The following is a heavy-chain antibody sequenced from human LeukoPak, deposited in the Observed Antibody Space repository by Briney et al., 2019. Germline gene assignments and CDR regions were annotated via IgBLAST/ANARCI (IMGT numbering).Heavy chain of an antibody. V-gene: IGHV1-2*02. J-gene: IGHJ4*02. CDR2: INPNSGGT. D-gene: IGHD6-6*01. CDR3: ARVPIAARPDY. CDR1: GYTCTDYY. Sequence: ASVKVSCKASGYTCTDYYMHWVRQAPGQGLEWMGWINPNSGGTNYAQKFQGRVTMTRDTSISTAYMELSRLRSDDTAVYYCARVPIAARPDYWGQGTLVTVSS.